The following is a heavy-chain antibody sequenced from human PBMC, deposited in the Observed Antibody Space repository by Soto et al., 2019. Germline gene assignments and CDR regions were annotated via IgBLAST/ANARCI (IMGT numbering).Heavy chain of an antibody. CDR1: GYTFTSYD. D-gene: IGHD3-10*01. CDR3: ARGPQTGGYYYYMDG. Sequence: QVQLVQSGAEVQKPGASVKVSCKASGYTFTSYDINWVRQATGQGLEWMGWMNPNSGNTGYAQKFQGRVTMTRNTSISTADIELSSLRFEDKAVYYCARGPQTGGYYYYMDGLGKGTTVTVSS. V-gene: IGHV1-8*01. CDR2: MNPNSGNT. J-gene: IGHJ6*03.